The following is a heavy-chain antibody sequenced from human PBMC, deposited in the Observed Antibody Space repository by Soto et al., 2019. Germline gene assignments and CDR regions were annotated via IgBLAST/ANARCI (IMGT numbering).Heavy chain of an antibody. CDR1: GDSINDYY. V-gene: IGHV4-59*01. CDR3: ARSFGTPGSNIDY. J-gene: IGHJ4*02. CDR2: IYFSGST. Sequence: QVQLHESGPGLVKPSETLSLTCSISGDSINDYYWSWIRQPPGKALEWIGYIYFSGSTQYSPSLSRRVTMSIDTSKKEFSLRLASVTAADTAVYYCARSFGTPGSNIDYWGQETLVRVSS. D-gene: IGHD3-10*01.